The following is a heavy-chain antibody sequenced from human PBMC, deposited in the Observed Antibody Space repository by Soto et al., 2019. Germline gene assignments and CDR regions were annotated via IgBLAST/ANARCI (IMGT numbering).Heavy chain of an antibody. Sequence: EVRLVESGGALVPPGGSLRLTCEASGFTFSGHWMHWVRRAPGKGLVWGSHIDTDGSTGGTSYADSVKGRFTVSRDDSHDRLYLQMNDLRVEDTAVYYCARGRGTYYADSWGQGTLVTVSS. CDR1: GFTFSGHW. V-gene: IGHV3-74*03. D-gene: IGHD1-26*01. J-gene: IGHJ4*02. CDR3: ARGRGTYYADS. CDR2: IDTDGSTGGT.